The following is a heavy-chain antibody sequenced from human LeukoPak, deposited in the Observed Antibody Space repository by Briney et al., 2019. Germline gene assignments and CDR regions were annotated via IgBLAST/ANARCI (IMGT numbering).Heavy chain of an antibody. J-gene: IGHJ4*02. D-gene: IGHD3-10*01. V-gene: IGHV4-39*07. CDR1: GGSISSSSYY. Sequence: SETLSLTCTVSGGSISSSSYYWGWIRQPPGKGLEWIGSIYYSGSTYYNPSLKSRVTISVDTSKNQFSLKLSSVTAADTAVYYCARANYYGSGSYYHFDYWGQGTLVTVSA. CDR3: ARANYYGSGSYYHFDY. CDR2: IYYSGST.